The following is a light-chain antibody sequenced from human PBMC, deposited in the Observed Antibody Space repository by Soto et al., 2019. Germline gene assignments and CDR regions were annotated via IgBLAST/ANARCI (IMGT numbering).Light chain of an antibody. CDR1: QSVSSY. V-gene: IGKV3-11*01. CDR3: HQRSNWPYT. J-gene: IGKJ2*01. CDR2: DAS. Sequence: ETVLTQSPATLSFSPGERATLSCRASQSVSSYLAWYRQKLGQTPSLLIYDASKRATGIPARFSGSGSGTDFTFTISSLEHEDFAIYYCHQRSNWPYTFGQGTKLEIE.